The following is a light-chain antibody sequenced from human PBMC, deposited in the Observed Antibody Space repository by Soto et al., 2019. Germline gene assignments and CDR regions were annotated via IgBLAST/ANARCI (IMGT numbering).Light chain of an antibody. J-gene: IGLJ2*01. CDR1: SSNIGSNY. CDR3: AAWDDSLSGLVV. CDR2: RNN. V-gene: IGLV1-47*01. Sequence: QSVLTQPPSASGTPGQRVTISCSGSSSNIGSNYVYWYQQLPGTAPKLLIYRNNQRPSGVPDRSSGSKSGTSASLAISGLRSEDEADYYCAAWDDSLSGLVVFGGGTKLTVL.